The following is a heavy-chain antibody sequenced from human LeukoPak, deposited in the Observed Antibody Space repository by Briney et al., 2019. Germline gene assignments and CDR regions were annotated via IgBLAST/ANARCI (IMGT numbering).Heavy chain of an antibody. Sequence: GGSLRLSCAASGFTFSTYAMSWFRQAPGKGLEWVSAISGSGGSTYYADSVKGRFTISRDNSKNTLYLQMNSLRAEDTAVYYCAKDTNAAAGTDFDYWGQGTLVTVSS. CDR3: AKDTNAAAGTDFDY. J-gene: IGHJ4*02. CDR1: GFTFSTYA. D-gene: IGHD6-13*01. V-gene: IGHV3-23*01. CDR2: ISGSGGST.